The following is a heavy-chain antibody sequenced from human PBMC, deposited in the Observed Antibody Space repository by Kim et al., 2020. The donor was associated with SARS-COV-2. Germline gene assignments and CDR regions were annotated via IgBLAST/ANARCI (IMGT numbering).Heavy chain of an antibody. D-gene: IGHD3-16*01. CDR3: AKDSGGGDWTDYYYYYGMDV. CDR1: GFTFSSYG. J-gene: IGHJ6*02. CDR2: ISYDGSNK. V-gene: IGHV3-30*18. Sequence: GGSLRLSCAASGFTFSSYGMHWVRQAPGKGLEWVAVISYDGSNKYYADSVKGRFTISRDNSKNTLYLQMNSLRAEDTAVYYCAKDSGGGDWTDYYYYYGMDVWGQGTTVTVSS.